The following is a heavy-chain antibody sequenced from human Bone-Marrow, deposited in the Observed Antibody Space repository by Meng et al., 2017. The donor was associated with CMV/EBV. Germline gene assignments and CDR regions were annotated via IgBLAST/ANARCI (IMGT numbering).Heavy chain of an antibody. CDR1: GFTFDDYT. J-gene: IGHJ4*02. CDR3: AKDSGLAYCGGDCYSAVDY. D-gene: IGHD2-21*01. Sequence: GGSLRLSCAASGFTFDDYTMHWVRQAPGKGLEWVSLISWDGGSTYYADSVKGRFTISRDNSKNSLYLQMNSLRTEDTALYYCAKDSGLAYCGGDCYSAVDYWGQGTLVTVSS. V-gene: IGHV3-43*01. CDR2: ISWDGGST.